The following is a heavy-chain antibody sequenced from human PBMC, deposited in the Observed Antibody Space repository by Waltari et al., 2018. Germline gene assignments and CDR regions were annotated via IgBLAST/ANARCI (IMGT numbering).Heavy chain of an antibody. D-gene: IGHD2-15*01. Sequence: QLQLQESGPVLVKPSETLSLTCTVSGGSISSSSYYWGWIRQTPGKGLEWIGSICYRGSTYYSPSLTSRVTIAVATSKNQFSLKLSSVTAADTAVYYCARLRILGYCSCGSCYSDWFAPWGQGTLVTVSS. CDR1: GGSISSSSYY. CDR2: ICYRGST. CDR3: ARLRILGYCSCGSCYSDWFAP. J-gene: IGHJ5*02. V-gene: IGHV4-39*01.